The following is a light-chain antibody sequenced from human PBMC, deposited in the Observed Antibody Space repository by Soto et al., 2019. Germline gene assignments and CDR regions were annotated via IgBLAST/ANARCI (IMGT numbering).Light chain of an antibody. Sequence: SYELTQPPSVAVSTGQTASITCSGDKLGDNYASWYQQRPGQSPVLVIYQDTKRPSGIPERFSGSTSGNTATLTISGTQAMDEADYYCQAWDSGTAVFGGGTQLTVL. CDR1: KLGDNY. V-gene: IGLV3-1*01. CDR3: QAWDSGTAV. J-gene: IGLJ2*01. CDR2: QDT.